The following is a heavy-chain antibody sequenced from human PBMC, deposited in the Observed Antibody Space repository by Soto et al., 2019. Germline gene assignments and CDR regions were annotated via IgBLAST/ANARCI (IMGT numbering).Heavy chain of an antibody. D-gene: IGHD3-10*01. V-gene: IGHV1-2*04. CDR1: GYTFTRYY. J-gene: IGHJ6*02. CDR3: AREWRGFGELLVNTYYYGMDV. CDR2: INPNSGGT. Sequence: ASVKVSCKASGYTFTRYYMHGVRQAPGQGLEWMGWINPNSGGTNYAQKFQGWVTMTRDTSISTAYMELSRLRSDDTAVYYCAREWRGFGELLVNTYYYGMDVWGQGTTVTVSS.